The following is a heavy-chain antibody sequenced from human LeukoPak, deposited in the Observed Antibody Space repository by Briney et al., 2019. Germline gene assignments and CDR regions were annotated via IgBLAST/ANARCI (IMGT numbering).Heavy chain of an antibody. J-gene: IGHJ6*03. CDR1: GGSISSSSYY. V-gene: IGHV4-39*07. D-gene: IGHD1-1*01. CDR3: ARRRYNWNGDYYYMDV. Sequence: TSETLSLTCTVSGGSISSSSYYWGWIRQPPGKGLEWIGSIYYSGSTYYNPSLKSRVTISVDTSKNQFSLKLSSVTAADTAVYYCARRRYNWNGDYYYMDVWGKGTTVTISS. CDR2: IYYSGST.